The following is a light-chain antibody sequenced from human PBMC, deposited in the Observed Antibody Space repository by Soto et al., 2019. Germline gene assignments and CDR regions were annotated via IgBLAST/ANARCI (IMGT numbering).Light chain of an antibody. Sequence: DIVLTQSPDSLAVSLGERATIHCKSSQTIFYTSSNKNYLAWYQQRPGQPPKLLIYWASDRESGVPNRFSGSGTGTDFTLTISGLQAEDVAFYYCQQYYSTPFTFGPGTRLDIK. J-gene: IGKJ3*01. CDR3: QQYYSTPFT. CDR2: WAS. CDR1: QTIFYTSSNKNY. V-gene: IGKV4-1*01.